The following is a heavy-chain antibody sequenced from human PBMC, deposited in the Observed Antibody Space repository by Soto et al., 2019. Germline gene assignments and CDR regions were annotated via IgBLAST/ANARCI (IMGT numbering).Heavy chain of an antibody. D-gene: IGHD5-18*01. J-gene: IGHJ4*01. Sequence: GGSLRLSCAASGFTFSSYWMHWIRQAPGEGLLWVSRINSDGNSTSYADSVKGRFTISRDNAKNTLYLQMNSLRVEDIGVYYCARDMDTAWWFDYWGQGXLVTVSS. V-gene: IGHV3-74*01. CDR3: ARDMDTAWWFDY. CDR1: GFTFSSYW. CDR2: INSDGNST.